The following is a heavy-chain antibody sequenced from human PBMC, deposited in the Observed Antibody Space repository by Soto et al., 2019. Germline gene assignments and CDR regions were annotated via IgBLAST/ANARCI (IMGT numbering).Heavy chain of an antibody. CDR2: TRGSGGDT. Sequence: EVQLLESGGGLVQPGGSLRLSCAASGFTFSFCAMNWVRQAPGKGLEWVSSTRGSGGDTYYADSVRGRFTISRDNSKNTLYLQMNGRRVEDTAVYYCVKGHSHSYYYFDYWGQGTLVTVSS. D-gene: IGHD1-26*01. CDR1: GFTFSFCA. V-gene: IGHV3-23*01. J-gene: IGHJ4*02. CDR3: VKGHSHSYYYFDY.